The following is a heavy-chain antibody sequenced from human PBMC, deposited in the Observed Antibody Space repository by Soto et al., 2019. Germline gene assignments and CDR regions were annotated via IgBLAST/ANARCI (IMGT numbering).Heavy chain of an antibody. D-gene: IGHD2-2*01. CDR1: GFTFTSYG. J-gene: IGHJ4*02. Sequence: QVQLVQSGAAVKNPGSSVKVSCKASGFTFTSYGITWVRQAPGQGLEWLGGIIPVFDTINNAQKFQGRVTITADESTATAYMELSSLTYEDTAVYFCARDPRIYCTSASCHSYFDYWGQGTLVTVSS. CDR2: IIPVFDTI. V-gene: IGHV1-69*01. CDR3: ARDPRIYCTSASCHSYFDY.